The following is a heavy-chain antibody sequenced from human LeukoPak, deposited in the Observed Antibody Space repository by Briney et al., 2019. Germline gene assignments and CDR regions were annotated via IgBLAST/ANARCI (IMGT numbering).Heavy chain of an antibody. CDR2: MYPGDSDT. D-gene: IGHD1-14*01. CDR3: ARQSHSITDY. J-gene: IGHJ4*02. Sequence: GESLKISCKGSGYGYTNYWIGWVRQMPGEGLEWMGIMYPGDSDTRYSPSFQGQVTISADRSISTAYLQWSSLKASDTAMYYCARQSHSITDYWGQGTLVTVSS. CDR1: GYGYTNYW. V-gene: IGHV5-51*01.